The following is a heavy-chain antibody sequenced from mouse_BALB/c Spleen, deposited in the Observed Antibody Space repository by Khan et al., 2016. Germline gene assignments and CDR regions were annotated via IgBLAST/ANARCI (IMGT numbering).Heavy chain of an antibody. CDR2: IDPANGNT. CDR3: ARDFGNYGYWYFDV. CDR1: GFNIKATY. J-gene: IGHJ1*01. D-gene: IGHD2-1*01. V-gene: IGHV14-3*02. Sequence: VQLKESGAELVKPGASVKLSCTASGFNIKATYIHWGNQRPERDLEGIGRIDPANGNTKYHPKFQAKAPISQDTSSNKAYLQSRSLQSEDTAVYYCARDFGNYGYWYFDVWGAGTTVTVSS.